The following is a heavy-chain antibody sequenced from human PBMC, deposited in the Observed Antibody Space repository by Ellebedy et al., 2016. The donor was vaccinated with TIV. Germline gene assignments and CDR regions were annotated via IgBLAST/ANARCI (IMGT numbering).Heavy chain of an antibody. D-gene: IGHD2-15*01. CDR3: AVVDFC. V-gene: IGHV3-53*01. CDR2: IFTSDIT. J-gene: IGHJ4*02. CDR1: GFAVNSYY. Sequence: GESLKISCAASGFAVNSYYITWARQAPGKGLDWVSVIFTSDITSDADSVRGRFTISRDTYKNTVSLQMNSLRVEDTAIYYCAVVDFCWGQGTLVTVSS.